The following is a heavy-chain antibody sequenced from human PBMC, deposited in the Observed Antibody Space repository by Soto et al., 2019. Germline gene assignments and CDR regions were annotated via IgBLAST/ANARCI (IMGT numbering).Heavy chain of an antibody. Sequence: QVQLVESGGGVVQPGTSLRLSCAASGFTFSTYGMHWVRQAPGKGLEYVAGVRYDGRAEYYVDSVRGRFTISRDSYKNMWSLQLNSLIGEDTAVYYCARGVFSGVYAAHVDHWGQGTAVTVSS. CDR2: VRYDGRAE. V-gene: IGHV3-33*01. D-gene: IGHD2-8*01. J-gene: IGHJ4*02. CDR3: ARGVFSGVYAAHVDH. CDR1: GFTFSTYG.